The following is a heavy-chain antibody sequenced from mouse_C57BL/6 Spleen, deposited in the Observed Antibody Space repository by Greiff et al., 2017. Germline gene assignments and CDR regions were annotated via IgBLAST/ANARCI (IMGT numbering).Heavy chain of an antibody. J-gene: IGHJ4*01. V-gene: IGHV1-64*01. CDR2: IHPNSGST. D-gene: IGHD1-1*01. Sequence: VQLQQPGAELVKPGASVKLSCKASGYTFTSYWMHWVKQRPRQGLEWIGMIHPNSGSTNYNEKFKSKATLTVDKSSSTAYMQLSSLTSEDSAVYYCARRGVYGSSYAMDYWGQGTSVTVSS. CDR1: GYTFTSYW. CDR3: ARRGVYGSSYAMDY.